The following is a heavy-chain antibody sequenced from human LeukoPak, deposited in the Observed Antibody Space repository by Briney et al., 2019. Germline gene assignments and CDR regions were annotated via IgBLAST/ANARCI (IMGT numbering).Heavy chain of an antibody. J-gene: IGHJ4*02. Sequence: GGSLRLSCAASGLTFSNHGMHWVRQAPGKGLEWVAVVAGDGGAKFYADSVRGRFTISRDNSRNTVFLQVNSLRTEDTAVYYCAEEALWGSWYFDYWGQGALVTVSS. CDR2: VAGDGGAK. D-gene: IGHD3-16*01. V-gene: IGHV3-30*18. CDR3: AEEALWGSWYFDY. CDR1: GLTFSNHG.